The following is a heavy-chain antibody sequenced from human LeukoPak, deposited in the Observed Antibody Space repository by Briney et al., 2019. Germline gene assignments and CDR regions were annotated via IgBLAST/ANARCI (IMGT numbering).Heavy chain of an antibody. V-gene: IGHV3-30*04. CDR2: ISYDGSNK. J-gene: IGHJ4*02. CDR3: ARDSGLSLDY. D-gene: IGHD3-10*01. CDR1: GFTFSSYA. Sequence: GGSLRLSCAASGFTFSSYAMHWVRQATGKGLEWVAVISYDGSNKYYADSVKGRFTISRDNSKNTLYLQMNSLRAEDTAVYYCARDSGLSLDYWGQGTLVTVSS.